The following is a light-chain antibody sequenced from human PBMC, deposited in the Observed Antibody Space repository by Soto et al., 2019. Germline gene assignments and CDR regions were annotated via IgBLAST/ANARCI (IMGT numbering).Light chain of an antibody. CDR1: SSNIGSNT. CDR2: SNN. Sequence: QSVLTQPPSASGTPGQRVTISCSGSSSNIGSNTVNWYQQLPGTAPKLLIYSNNQRPSGVPDRCSGSKSGASASLAISGLQSEDDADYYCAAWDDSLNGPVFGGGTKVTVL. CDR3: AAWDDSLNGPV. J-gene: IGLJ3*02. V-gene: IGLV1-44*01.